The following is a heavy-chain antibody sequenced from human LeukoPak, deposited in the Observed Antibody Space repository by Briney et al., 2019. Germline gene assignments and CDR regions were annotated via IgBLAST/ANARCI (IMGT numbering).Heavy chain of an antibody. D-gene: IGHD2-21*01. CDR2: ISYDGSNK. CDR1: GFTFRSYG. J-gene: IGHJ4*02. V-gene: IGHV3-30*18. CDR3: AKAPVTRGAYCYPFDY. Sequence: PGGSLRLSCAASGFTFRSYGMHWVRQAPGKGLEWVAVISYDGSNKYYADSVKGRFTISRDNSKDTLYLQMNRLRPEDAAVYYCAKAPVTRGAYCYPFDYWGQGTLVTVSS.